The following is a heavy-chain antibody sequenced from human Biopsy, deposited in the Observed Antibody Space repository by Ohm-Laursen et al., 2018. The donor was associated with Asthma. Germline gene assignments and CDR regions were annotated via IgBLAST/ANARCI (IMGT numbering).Heavy chain of an antibody. D-gene: IGHD3-9*01. CDR1: GYTFINYA. J-gene: IGHJ3*02. V-gene: IGHV1-3*04. Sequence: SVTASCQASGYTFINYAIHWVRQAPGQRLGWMGWINTGNGSTKYSQKFQGRVTISRDTSASTAYMDLSSLRSEDTAVYYCARTYYDFLTGQVNDAFAMWGQGTMVTVSS. CDR3: ARTYYDFLTGQVNDAFAM. CDR2: INTGNGST.